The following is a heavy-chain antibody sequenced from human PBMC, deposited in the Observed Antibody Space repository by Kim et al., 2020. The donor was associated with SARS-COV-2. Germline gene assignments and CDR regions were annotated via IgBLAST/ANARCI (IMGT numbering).Heavy chain of an antibody. CDR3: AYISSSWYGNWFDP. J-gene: IGHJ5*02. V-gene: IGHV4-39*01. CDR2: IYYSGST. Sequence: SETLSLTCTVSGGSISSSSYYWGWIRQPPGKGLEWIGSIYYSGSTYYNPSLKSRVTISVDTSKHQFSLKLSSVTAADTAVYYCAYISSSWYGNWFDPWGQGTLVTVSS. CDR1: GGSISSSSYY. D-gene: IGHD6-13*01.